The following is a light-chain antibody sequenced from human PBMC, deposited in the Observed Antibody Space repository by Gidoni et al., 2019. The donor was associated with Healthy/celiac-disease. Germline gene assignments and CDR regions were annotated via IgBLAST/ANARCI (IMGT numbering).Light chain of an antibody. J-gene: IGKJ1*01. CDR1: QSVSSN. CDR3: QQYNNWPLWT. V-gene: IGKV3-15*01. CDR2: GAS. Sequence: EIVMTQSPATLSVSPGERATLSSRASQSVSSNLAWYQQKPGQAPRLLIYGASSGSGTEFTLTISSLQSEDFAVYYCQQYNNWPLWTFXQXTKVXIK.